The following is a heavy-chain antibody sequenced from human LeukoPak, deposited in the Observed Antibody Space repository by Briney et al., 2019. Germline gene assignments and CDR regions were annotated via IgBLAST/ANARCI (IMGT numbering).Heavy chain of an antibody. CDR3: ARPFTITMSDY. V-gene: IGHV4-34*01. J-gene: IGHJ4*02. CDR2: INHSGST. CDR1: GGSFSGYY. D-gene: IGHD3-10*02. Sequence: SETLSLTCAVYGGSFSGYYWSWIRQPPGKGLEWIGEINHSGSTNYNPSLKSRVTISVDTSKNQFSLKLSSVTAADTAVYYCARPFTITMSDYWGQGTLVTVSS.